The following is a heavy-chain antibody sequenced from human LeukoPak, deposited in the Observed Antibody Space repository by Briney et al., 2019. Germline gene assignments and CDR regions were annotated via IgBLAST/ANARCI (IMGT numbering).Heavy chain of an antibody. Sequence: GGSLRLSCAASGFTFSGSAIHWVRQASGKGLEWVGRIRTKADNYVTAYAASVEGRFTISRDDSKNTAYLQMNSLKTEDTAVYYCTRYYYDSSGYYPSHFWGQGTLVTVSS. CDR3: TRYYYDSSGYYPSHF. J-gene: IGHJ4*02. V-gene: IGHV3-73*01. CDR1: GFTFSGSA. CDR2: IRTKADNYVT. D-gene: IGHD3-22*01.